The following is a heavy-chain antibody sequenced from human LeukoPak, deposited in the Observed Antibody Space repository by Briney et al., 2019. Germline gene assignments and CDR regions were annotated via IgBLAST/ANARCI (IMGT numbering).Heavy chain of an antibody. CDR3: ARAAANYDFWSGYYTGNFDY. CDR2: IYYSGST. D-gene: IGHD3-3*01. CDR1: GGAISSSSYY. V-gene: IGHV4-39*07. J-gene: IGHJ4*02. Sequence: SETLSLTCTVSGGAISSSSYYCGWIPQPPGKELHWIGSIYYSGSTYYNPSLNTRVTISVDTSKNQFSLKLSSVTAADTAVHYCARAAANYDFWSGYYTGNFDYWGQGTLVTVSS.